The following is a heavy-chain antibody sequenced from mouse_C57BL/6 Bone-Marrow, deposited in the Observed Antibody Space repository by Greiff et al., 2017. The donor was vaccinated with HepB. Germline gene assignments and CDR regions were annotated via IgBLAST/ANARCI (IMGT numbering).Heavy chain of an antibody. CDR1: GFTFSSYG. J-gene: IGHJ3*01. CDR2: ISSGGSYT. CDR3: ARHAGWPGAWFAY. V-gene: IGHV5-6*02. D-gene: IGHD2-3*01. Sequence: DVKLVESGGDLVKPGGSLKLSCAASGFTFSSYGMSWVRQTPDKRLEWVATISSGGSYTYYPDSVKGRFTISRDNAKNTLYLQMSSLKSEDTAMYYCARHAGWPGAWFAYWGQGTLVTVSA.